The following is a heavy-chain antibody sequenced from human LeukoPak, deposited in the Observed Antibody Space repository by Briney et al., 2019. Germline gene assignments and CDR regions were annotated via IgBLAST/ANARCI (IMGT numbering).Heavy chain of an antibody. D-gene: IGHD3-10*01. CDR1: GFIVSSNY. CDR3: AKVWAHDGSGNPYWHFDL. CDR2: IRASGGTA. J-gene: IGHJ2*01. V-gene: IGHV3-23*01. Sequence: PGGSLRLSCAASGFIVSSNYMSWVRQAPGKGLEWVSAIRASGGTAYYADSVKGRFTISGDNSKNTLYLQMNSLRAEDTAVYYCAKVWAHDGSGNPYWHFDLWGRGTLVTVSS.